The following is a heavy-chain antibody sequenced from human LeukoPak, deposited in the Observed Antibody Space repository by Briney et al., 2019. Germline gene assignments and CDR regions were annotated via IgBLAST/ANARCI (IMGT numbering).Heavy chain of an antibody. Sequence: ASVKVSCMASGYTFTSYGISWVRQAPGQGLEWMGWISAYNGNTNYAQKLQGRVTMTTDTSTSTAYMELRSLRSDDTAVYYCARDVVGRTWDHDAFDIWGRGTMVTVSS. CDR1: GYTFTSYG. V-gene: IGHV1-18*01. J-gene: IGHJ3*02. D-gene: IGHD1-26*01. CDR3: ARDVVGRTWDHDAFDI. CDR2: ISAYNGNT.